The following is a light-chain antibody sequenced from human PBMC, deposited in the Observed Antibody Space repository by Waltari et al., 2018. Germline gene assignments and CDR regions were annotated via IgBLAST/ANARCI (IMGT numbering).Light chain of an antibody. CDR2: DVS. Sequence: QSALTQPASVSGSPGQSITISCTGTSNDVGVYNYVSWYQHLPGKAPKPIIYDVSRWPSGVSNRFSGSKSGNTASLTISGLQAEDEADYYCSSYTNTNTIVFGGGTKVTVL. V-gene: IGLV2-14*03. CDR1: SNDVGVYNY. J-gene: IGLJ2*01. CDR3: SSYTNTNTIV.